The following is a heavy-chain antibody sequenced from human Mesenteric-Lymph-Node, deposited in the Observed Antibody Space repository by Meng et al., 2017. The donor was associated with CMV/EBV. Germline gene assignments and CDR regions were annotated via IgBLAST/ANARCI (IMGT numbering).Heavy chain of an antibody. CDR2: IPDDGNNK. Sequence: GESLKISCAASGFTFSTYNMHWVRQAPGKGLEWVAFIPDDGNNKYYADSVKGRFTISRDNAKNTLYLQMNSLRPEDTAVYYCAKVPRVQSGGADPLDRWGLGTKVTVSS. J-gene: IGHJ3*02. CDR1: GFTFSTYN. CDR3: AKVPRVQSGGADPLDR. D-gene: IGHD6-19*01. V-gene: IGHV3-30*02.